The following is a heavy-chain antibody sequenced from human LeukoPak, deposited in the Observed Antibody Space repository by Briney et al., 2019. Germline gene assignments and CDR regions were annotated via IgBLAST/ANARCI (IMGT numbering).Heavy chain of an antibody. CDR2: IYDSGST. J-gene: IGHJ6*02. V-gene: IGHV4-59*12. CDR3: ARDRGSGYYPLYYYYGMDV. D-gene: IGHD3-3*01. CDR1: GGSISSYH. Sequence: SETLSLTCTVSGGSISSYHWSWFRQAPGKGLEWIGYIYDSGSTNFNPSLKSRVTISVDTSKNQFSLKLSSVTAADTAVYCCARDRGSGYYPLYYYYGMDVWGQGTTVTVSS.